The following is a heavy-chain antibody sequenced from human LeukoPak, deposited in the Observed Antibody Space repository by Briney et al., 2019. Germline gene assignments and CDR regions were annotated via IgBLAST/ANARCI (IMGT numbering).Heavy chain of an antibody. D-gene: IGHD3-10*01. J-gene: IGHJ3*02. CDR3: ARFDITMVRGVDAFDI. CDR2: IYYSGST. Sequence: SETLSLTCTVSGGSISSSSYYWGWIRQPPGKGLEWIGSIYYSGSTYYNPSLKSRVTISVDTSKNQFSLKLSSVTAADTAVYYCARFDITMVRGVDAFDIWGQGTMVTVSS. V-gene: IGHV4-39*07. CDR1: GGSISSSSYY.